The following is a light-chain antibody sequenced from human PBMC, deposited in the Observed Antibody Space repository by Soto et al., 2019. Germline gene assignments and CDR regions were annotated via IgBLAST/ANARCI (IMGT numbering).Light chain of an antibody. CDR2: DAS. CDR3: QQYNSWPLT. V-gene: IGKV3D-15*01. CDR1: QSISTN. Sequence: ETVMTQTPATLSVSPGDRATLSCRASQSISTNFAWYQQKPGQAPRLLIYDASTRATGIPARFSGSGSGTEFTITISSLRSEDFAVYSCQQYNSWPLTVGGGTKVEIK. J-gene: IGKJ4*01.